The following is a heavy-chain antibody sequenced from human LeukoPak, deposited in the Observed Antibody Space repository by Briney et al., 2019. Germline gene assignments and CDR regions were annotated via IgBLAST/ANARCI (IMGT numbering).Heavy chain of an antibody. Sequence: ASVKVSCKASGYTFTSYYMHWVRQAPGQGLEWMGWINPNSGGTNYAQKFQGRVTMTRDTSISTAYMELSRLRSDDTAVYYCAGSGYCSSTSCYVYGWFDPWGQGTLVTVSS. CDR1: GYTFTSYY. CDR3: AGSGYCSSTSCYVYGWFDP. CDR2: INPNSGGT. D-gene: IGHD2-2*01. J-gene: IGHJ5*02. V-gene: IGHV1-2*02.